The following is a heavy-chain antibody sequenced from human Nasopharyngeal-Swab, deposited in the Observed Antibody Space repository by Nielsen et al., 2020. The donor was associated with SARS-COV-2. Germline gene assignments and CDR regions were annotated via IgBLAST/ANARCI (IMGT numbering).Heavy chain of an antibody. J-gene: IGHJ3*02. Sequence: GESLKISCAASEFTFSSYWMSWVRQARGKGLEWVANIKQDGSEKYYVDSVKGRFTISRDDAKNSLYLQMNSLRAEDTAVYYCAKGRGEYYENAFDMWGQGTMVTVSS. D-gene: IGHD3-3*01. CDR3: AKGRGEYYENAFDM. V-gene: IGHV3-7*03. CDR2: IKQDGSEK. CDR1: EFTFSSYW.